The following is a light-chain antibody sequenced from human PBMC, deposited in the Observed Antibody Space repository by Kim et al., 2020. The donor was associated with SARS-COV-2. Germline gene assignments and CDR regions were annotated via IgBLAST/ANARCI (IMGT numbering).Light chain of an antibody. CDR3: QQYGSSPLT. V-gene: IGKV3-20*01. Sequence: FPGERATLSCRASQSVSSSYLAWYQQKPGQAPRLLIYGASSRATGIPDRFNGSGSGTDFTLTISRLEPEDFAVYYCQQYGSSPLTFGGGTKVDIK. J-gene: IGKJ4*01. CDR1: QSVSSSY. CDR2: GAS.